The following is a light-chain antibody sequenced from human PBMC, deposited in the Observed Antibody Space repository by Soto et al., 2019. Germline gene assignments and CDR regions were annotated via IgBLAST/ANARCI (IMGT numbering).Light chain of an antibody. CDR1: QSVSSY. Sequence: EIVLTQSPATLSLSPGERATLSCRASQSVSSYLAWYRQKPGQAPRLLMYEASTRATGIPARFSGGGSGTDFTLTIRSLEPEDFAVYYCQQRSDWPWTFGQGTKVDIK. CDR3: QQRSDWPWT. J-gene: IGKJ1*01. V-gene: IGKV3-11*01. CDR2: EAS.